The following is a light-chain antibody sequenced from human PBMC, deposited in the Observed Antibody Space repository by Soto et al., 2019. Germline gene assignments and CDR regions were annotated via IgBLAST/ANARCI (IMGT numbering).Light chain of an antibody. CDR3: SSYTSGNTLVL. Sequence: QSALTQPASVSGSPGQSITISCTGTSSDVGGYNYVSWYQQHPGKAPKLMIYDVSKRPSGVSNRFSGSKSGNTASLTISGLQAEDDADYYCSSYTSGNTLVLFGGGTQLTVL. CDR2: DVS. CDR1: SSDVGGYNY. J-gene: IGLJ2*01. V-gene: IGLV2-14*03.